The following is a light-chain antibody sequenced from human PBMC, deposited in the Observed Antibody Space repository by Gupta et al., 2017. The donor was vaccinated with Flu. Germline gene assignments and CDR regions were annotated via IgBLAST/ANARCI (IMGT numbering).Light chain of an antibody. CDR3: QQYNSYSGYT. Sequence: DRVTITCLASQSIIDWLAWYQQKPGKAPKLLIYQASILERGVPSRFSGSWSWTEFTLTISSLQPDDFATYYCQQYNSYSGYTFGQGTKLEIK. CDR2: QAS. V-gene: IGKV1-5*03. CDR1: QSIIDW. J-gene: IGKJ2*01.